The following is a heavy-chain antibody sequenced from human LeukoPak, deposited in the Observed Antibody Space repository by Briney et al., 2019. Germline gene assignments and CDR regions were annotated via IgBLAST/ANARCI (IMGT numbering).Heavy chain of an antibody. J-gene: IGHJ4*02. Sequence: SVEVSCKASGGTFSSYAISWVRQAPGQGLEWVGGIIPIFGIANYAQKFQGRVTITADESTSTAYMELSSLRSEDTAVYYCARVRYCSSTSCYLSDCWGPGTLVTVSS. D-gene: IGHD2-2*01. CDR3: ARVRYCSSTSCYLSDC. CDR1: GGTFSSYA. CDR2: IIPIFGIA. V-gene: IGHV1-69*01.